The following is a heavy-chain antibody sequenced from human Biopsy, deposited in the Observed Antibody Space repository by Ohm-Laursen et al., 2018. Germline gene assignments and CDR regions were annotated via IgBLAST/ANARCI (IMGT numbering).Heavy chain of an antibody. CDR3: ARSRGSSGIATIYYYGMDV. CDR1: GFTLSSYS. D-gene: IGHD3-10*01. CDR2: ISSSSDNI. Sequence: GSLRLSCAAPGFTLSSYSMNWVRQTPGKGLEWVSTISSSSDNIYYVDSVKGRFTISRDNAKNSLYLQMNSLRAEDTAVYYCARSRGSSGIATIYYYGMDVWGQGTTVTVS. V-gene: IGHV3-21*01. J-gene: IGHJ6*02.